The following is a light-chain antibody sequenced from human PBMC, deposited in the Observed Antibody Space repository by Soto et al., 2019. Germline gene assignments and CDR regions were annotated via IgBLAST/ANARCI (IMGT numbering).Light chain of an antibody. CDR1: QSISSW. Sequence: DIQMNQSPSTLSASVGDRVTITCRASQSISSWLAWYQQKPGKAPKLLIYKASSLESGVPSRFSGSGSGTEFTLTISSLQPDDFAPYYFQQYNSNPWTSGQGSKL. CDR3: QQYNSNPWT. J-gene: IGKJ1*01. V-gene: IGKV1-5*03. CDR2: KAS.